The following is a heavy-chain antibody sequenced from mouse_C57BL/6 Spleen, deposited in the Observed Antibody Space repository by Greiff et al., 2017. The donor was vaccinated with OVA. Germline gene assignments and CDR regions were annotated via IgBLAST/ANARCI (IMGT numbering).Heavy chain of an antibody. V-gene: IGHV3-3*01. CDR2: TFYSGIT. Sequence: EVMLVESGPSLVRPSQTLSLTCTVTGFSINSDCYWIWIRQFPGNKLEYIGYTFYSGITYYNPSLESRTYITRDTSKNQFSLKLSSVTTEDTATYYCARGGYGSSLYYAMDYWGQGTSVTVSS. J-gene: IGHJ4*01. CDR3: ARGGYGSSLYYAMDY. CDR1: GFSINSDCY. D-gene: IGHD1-1*01.